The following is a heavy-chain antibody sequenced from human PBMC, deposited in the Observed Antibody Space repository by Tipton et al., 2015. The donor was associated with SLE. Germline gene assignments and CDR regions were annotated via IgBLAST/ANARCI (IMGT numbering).Heavy chain of an antibody. D-gene: IGHD3-3*01. J-gene: IGHJ4*02. CDR3: ARDSRPLYGVVTYFDY. Sequence: GLVKPSGTLSLTCGVSGGSISSSNWWSWVRLSPGKGLEWIGEIYHSGRTDYNPSLTSRATISVDKSKNQFSLDLKSVTAADTAMYFCARDSRPLYGVVTYFDYWGQGILVTVSS. V-gene: IGHV4-4*02. CDR2: IYHSGRT. CDR1: GGSISSSNW.